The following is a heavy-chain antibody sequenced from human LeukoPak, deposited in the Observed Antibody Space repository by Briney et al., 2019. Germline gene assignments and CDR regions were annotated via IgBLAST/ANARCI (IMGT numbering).Heavy chain of an antibody. D-gene: IGHD3-10*01. Sequence: GGSLRLSCAASGFTFSSYAMHWVRQAPGKGLEWVAVISYDGSNKYYADSVKGRFTISRDNSKNTLYLQMNSLRAEDTAVYYCATDQAGYYFDYWGQGTLVTVSS. CDR1: GFTFSSYA. CDR3: ATDQAGYYFDY. V-gene: IGHV3-30-3*01. CDR2: ISYDGSNK. J-gene: IGHJ4*02.